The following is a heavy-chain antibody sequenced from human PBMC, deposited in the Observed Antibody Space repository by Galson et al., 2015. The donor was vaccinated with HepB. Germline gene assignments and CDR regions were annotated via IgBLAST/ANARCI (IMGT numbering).Heavy chain of an antibody. CDR3: AKDGYGPGRYYGSGSYIIRAALYYFDY. J-gene: IGHJ4*02. D-gene: IGHD3-10*01. Sequence: SLRLSCAASGFTFSSYGMHWVRQAPGKGLEWVAFIRYDGSNKYYADSVKGRFTISRDNSKNTLYLQMNSLRAEDTAVYYCAKDGYGPGRYYGSGSYIIRAALYYFDYWGQGTLVTVSS. V-gene: IGHV3-30*02. CDR2: IRYDGSNK. CDR1: GFTFSSYG.